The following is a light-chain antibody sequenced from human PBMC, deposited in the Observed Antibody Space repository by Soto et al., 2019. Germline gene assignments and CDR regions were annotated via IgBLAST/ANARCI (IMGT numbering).Light chain of an antibody. CDR2: DAP. J-gene: IGKJ1*01. Sequence: DIPMTQSPSTLSASVGDRVTITCRASQSISSWLAWYQQKPGKAPKLLIYDAPSLESGVPSRFSGSGSGTEVTLTISSLQPDDFATYYCQQYNSYPWTFGQGTKVEIK. V-gene: IGKV1-5*01. CDR3: QQYNSYPWT. CDR1: QSISSW.